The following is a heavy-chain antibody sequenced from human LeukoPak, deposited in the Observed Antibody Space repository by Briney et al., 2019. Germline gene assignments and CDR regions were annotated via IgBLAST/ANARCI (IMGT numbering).Heavy chain of an antibody. CDR1: GYSISSGYY. Sequence: PSETLSLTCTVSGYSISSGYYWGWIRQPPGKGLEWIGSIYHSGSTYYNPSLKSRVTISVDTSKNQFSLKLSSVTAADTAVYYCARVGADYGDYVSFDYWGQGTLVTVSS. D-gene: IGHD4-17*01. J-gene: IGHJ4*02. CDR3: ARVGADYGDYVSFDY. CDR2: IYHSGST. V-gene: IGHV4-38-2*02.